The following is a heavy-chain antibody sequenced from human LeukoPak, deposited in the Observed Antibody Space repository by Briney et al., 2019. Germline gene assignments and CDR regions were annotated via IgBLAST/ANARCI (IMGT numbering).Heavy chain of an antibody. CDR3: ARDRWEPYFDC. V-gene: IGHV3-21*06. CDR2: FSSSGTYI. J-gene: IGHJ4*02. CDR1: EFSLGDYK. D-gene: IGHD1-26*01. Sequence: GGSLRLSCVGSEFSLGDYKMNWVRQAPGKGLEWVASFSSSGTYIDYADSVRGRFTISRDSANNSLFLQMDSLRPDDTAVYFCARDRWEPYFDCWGQGTLVTVSS.